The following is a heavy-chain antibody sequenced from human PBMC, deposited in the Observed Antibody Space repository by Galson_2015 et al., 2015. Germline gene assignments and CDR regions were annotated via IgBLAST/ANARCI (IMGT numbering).Heavy chain of an antibody. Sequence: SLRLSCAASGFTFSSYGMHWVRQAPGKGLEWVAVISYDGSNKYYADSVKGRFTITRDNSKNTLYLQMNSLRAEYMAVYYCTKDPLRFYSSTSYYGMDVWGQGTTVTVSS. D-gene: IGHD2-2*01. CDR3: TKDPLRFYSSTSYYGMDV. V-gene: IGHV3-30*18. J-gene: IGHJ6*02. CDR2: ISYDGSNK. CDR1: GFTFSSYG.